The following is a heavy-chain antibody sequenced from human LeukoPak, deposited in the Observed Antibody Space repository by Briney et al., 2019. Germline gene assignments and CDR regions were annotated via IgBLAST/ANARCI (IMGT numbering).Heavy chain of an antibody. D-gene: IGHD2-15*01. CDR2: IWYDGSNK. CDR1: GFTFSSYG. Sequence: PGGSLRLSCAAPGFTFSSYGMHWVRQAPGKGLEWVAVIWYDGSNKYYADSVKGRFTISRDNSKNTLYLQMNSLRAEDTAVYYCAKGSLVAALGGSWGQGTLVTVSS. V-gene: IGHV3-33*06. J-gene: IGHJ4*02. CDR3: AKGSLVAALGGS.